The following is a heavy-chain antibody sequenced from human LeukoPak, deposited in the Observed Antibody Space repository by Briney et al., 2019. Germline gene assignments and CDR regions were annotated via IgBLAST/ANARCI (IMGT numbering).Heavy chain of an antibody. CDR3: LTIVETTFDAFDI. CDR1: GFTFSKYW. Sequence: GGSLRLSCAASGFTFSKYWLHWLRQAPGKGLVWVSRINPDDKSASYADSVKGRFTIARDDARKTLYLQMNSLRAEDTAVYYCLTIVETTFDAFDIRGQGTMVTVSS. CDR2: INPDDKSA. J-gene: IGHJ3*02. V-gene: IGHV3-74*01. D-gene: IGHD2/OR15-2a*01.